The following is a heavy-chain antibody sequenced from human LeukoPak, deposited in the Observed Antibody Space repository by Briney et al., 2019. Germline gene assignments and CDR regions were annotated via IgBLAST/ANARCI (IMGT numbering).Heavy chain of an antibody. V-gene: IGHV3-23*01. CDR3: ARESPVAAVGRSWFDP. CDR1: GFTFSKYG. D-gene: IGHD6-13*01. CDR2: ISGGGVTT. Sequence: GGSLRLSCAASGFTFSKYGIHWVRQAPGKGLEWVSTISGGGVTTYYADSVKGRLTISRDNSKNTVSLQMNSLRDDDTAVYFCARESPVAAVGRSWFDPWGQGTLVTVSS. J-gene: IGHJ5*02.